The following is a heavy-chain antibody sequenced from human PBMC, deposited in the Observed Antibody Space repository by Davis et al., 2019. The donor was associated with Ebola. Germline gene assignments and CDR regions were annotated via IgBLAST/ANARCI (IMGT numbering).Heavy chain of an antibody. Sequence: GESLKISCAVSGFSFTDYVVHWVRQVPGKGLEWIAVMSREGRDKFYGKSVRGRFTASRDESQNTVFLEMRSLKEEDTALYYCAKSWTDYGGASHYYGMDVWGIGTTVIVST. CDR2: MSREGRDK. D-gene: IGHD4-17*01. CDR3: AKSWTDYGGASHYYGMDV. CDR1: GFSFTDYV. J-gene: IGHJ6*04. V-gene: IGHV3-30*04.